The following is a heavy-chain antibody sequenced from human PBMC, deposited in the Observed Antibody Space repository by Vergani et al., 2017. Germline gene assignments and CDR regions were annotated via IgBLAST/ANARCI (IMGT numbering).Heavy chain of an antibody. Sequence: QLQLQESGPGLVKPSATLSLTCSVSGASIRSSNYYWGWIRQPPGKGLEWIGSIFHSGTTHYNPSIESLVTISVYTSRNQFSLRLSSVTAADTAVYYCARQNLWGDSQTGIDCWGLGTLVIVAS. D-gene: IGHD2-21*02. V-gene: IGHV4-39*01. CDR2: IFHSGTT. J-gene: IGHJ4*02. CDR3: ARQNLWGDSQTGIDC. CDR1: GASIRSSNYY.